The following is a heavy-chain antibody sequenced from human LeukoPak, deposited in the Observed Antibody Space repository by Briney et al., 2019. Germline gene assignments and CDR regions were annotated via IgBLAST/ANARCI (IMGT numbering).Heavy chain of an antibody. CDR1: GFTFSSYE. CDR2: ISSSGSTI. D-gene: IGHD1-26*01. V-gene: IGHV3-48*03. Sequence: PGGSLRLSCTASGFTFSSYEMNWVRQAPGKGLEWVSYISSSGSTIYYADSVKGRFTISRDNARNSLYLQMNSLRAEDTAVYYCARPSPAGGSYYDNWFDPWGQGTLVTVSS. CDR3: ARPSPAGGSYYDNWFDP. J-gene: IGHJ5*02.